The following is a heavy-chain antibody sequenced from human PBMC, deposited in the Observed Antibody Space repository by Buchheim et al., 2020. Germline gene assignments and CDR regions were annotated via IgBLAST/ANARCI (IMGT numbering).Heavy chain of an antibody. CDR3: AKDSGYDLIENWFDP. CDR2: ISHSSRAT. J-gene: IGHJ5*02. CDR1: GFTFSNFP. V-gene: IGHV3-23*04. D-gene: IGHD5-12*01. Sequence: EVQLVESGGGLVQPGGSLRLSCAASGFTFSNFPMNWVRQAPGKGLEWVSYISHSSRATYYADSVKGRFTISRDNSKNTLYLQMNSLRAEDTAVYYCAKDSGYDLIENWFDPWGQGTL.